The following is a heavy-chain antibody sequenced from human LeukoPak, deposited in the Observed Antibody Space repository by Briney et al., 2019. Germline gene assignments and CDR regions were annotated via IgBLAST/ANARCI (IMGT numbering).Heavy chain of an antibody. J-gene: IGHJ4*02. D-gene: IGHD3-10*01. CDR2: IYYSGST. V-gene: IGHV4-59*08. CDR1: GGSISSYY. Sequence: SETLSLTCTVSGGSISSYYWSWIRQPPGKGLEWIGYIYYSGSTIYNPSLKSRVTISIDTSKNQFSLNLSTVTAADTAVYFCARVTLFRGAQIDSWGQGTLVTVSS. CDR3: ARVTLFRGAQIDS.